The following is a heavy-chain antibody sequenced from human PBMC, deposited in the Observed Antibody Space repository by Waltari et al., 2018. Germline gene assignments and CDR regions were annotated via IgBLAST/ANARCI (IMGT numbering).Heavy chain of an antibody. J-gene: IGHJ4*02. CDR2: INQEGSET. D-gene: IGHD6-13*01. V-gene: IGHV3-7*01. CDR3: AQGGRDSSWYWRE. Sequence: EVQVVESGGGLVRPGGCVTVAVGACGSPFTTYWMTWLRPAPGKGREWVANINQEGSETYYVDSVKGRFTISRDIAKNSLYLQMNTLRAEDTAVYYCAQGGRDSSWYWREWGQGTLVTVSS. CDR1: GSPFTTYW.